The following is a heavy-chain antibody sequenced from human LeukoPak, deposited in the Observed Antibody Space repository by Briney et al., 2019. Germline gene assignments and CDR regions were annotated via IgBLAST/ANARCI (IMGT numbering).Heavy chain of an antibody. Sequence: GGSLRLSCAASGFTFSTSAMNWVRQAPGKGLERVSGISSSGGTTHYADSVKGRFTISRDNSKNTLYLQMNSLRAEDTAVYYCAKSERITMVRGVSAYYYYYMDVWGKGTTVTISS. D-gene: IGHD3-10*01. J-gene: IGHJ6*03. CDR3: AKSERITMVRGVSAYYYYYMDV. CDR1: GFTFSTSA. V-gene: IGHV3-23*01. CDR2: ISSSGGTT.